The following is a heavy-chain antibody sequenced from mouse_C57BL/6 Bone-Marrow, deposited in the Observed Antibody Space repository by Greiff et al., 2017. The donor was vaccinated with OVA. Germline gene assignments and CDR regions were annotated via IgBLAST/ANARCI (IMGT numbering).Heavy chain of an antibody. D-gene: IGHD4-1*01. Sequence: QVQLQQSGAELVKPGASVKLSCKASGSTFPSYWMQWVNQGLGQGLEWIGEIDPSDSYTNYNQKFKGKATLTVDTSSSTAYMQLSSLTSEDSAVYYCAILGRYAMDYWGQGTSVTVSS. V-gene: IGHV1-50*01. J-gene: IGHJ4*01. CDR3: AILGRYAMDY. CDR2: IDPSDSYT. CDR1: GSTFPSYW.